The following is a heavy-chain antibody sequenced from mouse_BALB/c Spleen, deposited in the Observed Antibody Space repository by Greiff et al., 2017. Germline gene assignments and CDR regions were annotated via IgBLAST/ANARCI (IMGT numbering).Heavy chain of an antibody. Sequence: VQLQQSGPELMKPGASVKISCKASGYSFTSYYMHWVKQSHGKSLEWIGYIDPFNGGTSYNQKFKGKATLAVDTSSSTAYMELRSLTSDDSAVYYCARDYYGSFAYWGQGTLVTVSA. CDR1: GYSFTSYY. D-gene: IGHD1-1*01. J-gene: IGHJ3*01. CDR3: ARDYYGSFAY. V-gene: IGHV1-31*01. CDR2: IDPFNGGT.